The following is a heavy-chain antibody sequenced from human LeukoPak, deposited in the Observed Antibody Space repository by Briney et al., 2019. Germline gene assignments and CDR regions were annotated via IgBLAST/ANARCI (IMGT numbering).Heavy chain of an antibody. V-gene: IGHV3-15*01. D-gene: IGHD3-3*01. CDR2: IKSKTDGGTT. CDR1: GLRFSDYY. J-gene: IGHJ4*02. CDR3: TTDSYDFGDPPRDY. Sequence: GGSLRLSCAASGLRFSDYYVSWLRQAPGKGLEWVGRIKSKTDGGTTDYAAPVKGRFTISRDDSKNTLYLQMNSLKTEDTAVYYCTTDSYDFGDPPRDYWGQGTLVTVSS.